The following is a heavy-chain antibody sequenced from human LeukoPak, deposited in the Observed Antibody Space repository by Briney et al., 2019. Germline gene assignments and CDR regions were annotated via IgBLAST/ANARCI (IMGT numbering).Heavy chain of an antibody. V-gene: IGHV3-23*01. CDR1: GGSFSGYY. J-gene: IGHJ5*02. D-gene: IGHD4-17*01. CDR2: ISGSGGST. Sequence: ETLSLTCAVYGGSFSGYYWSWVRQAPGKGLEWVSAISGSGGSTYYADSVKGRFTISRDNSKNTLYLQMNSLRAEDTAVYYCAKISLRSPNWFDPWGQGTLVTVSS. CDR3: AKISLRSPNWFDP.